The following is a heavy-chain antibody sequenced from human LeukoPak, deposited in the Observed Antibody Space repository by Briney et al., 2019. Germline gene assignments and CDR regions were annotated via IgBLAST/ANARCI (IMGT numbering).Heavy chain of an antibody. CDR3: VKNGWMDD. D-gene: IGHD5-12*01. V-gene: IGHV3-30*02. CDR2: IRTNGVEK. CDR1: GFTFNSQN. Sequence: PGGSLRLSCATSGFTFNSQNMNWVRHSPTLGLDWVAFIRTNGVEKHYADAVRGRFTISRDNYANKMFLDMDSLKPEDTAVYYCVKNGWMDDWGQGTLVTVSS. J-gene: IGHJ4*02.